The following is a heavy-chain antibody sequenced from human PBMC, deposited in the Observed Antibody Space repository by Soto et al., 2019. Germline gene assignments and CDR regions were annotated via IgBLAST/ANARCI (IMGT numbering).Heavy chain of an antibody. CDR3: ARGDRGAFDL. V-gene: IGHV3-74*01. CDR2: IHSDGSST. J-gene: IGHJ3*01. CDR1: GFTFSYYW. D-gene: IGHD1-26*01. Sequence: EVQLVESGGGLVQPGESLRLSCAASGFTFSYYWMHWVRQAPGKGPVWVSRIHSDGSSTTYADSVKGRFSISRDNARNTVYLQMNSLRAEDTAVSYCARGDRGAFDLWGQGTVLTVSS.